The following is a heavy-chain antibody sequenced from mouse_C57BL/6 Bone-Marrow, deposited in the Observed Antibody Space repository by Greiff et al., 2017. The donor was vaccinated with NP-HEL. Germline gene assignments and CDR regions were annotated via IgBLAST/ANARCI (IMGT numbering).Heavy chain of an antibody. D-gene: IGHD2-5*01. Sequence: QVQLQQPGAELVKPGASVKMSCKASGYTFTSYWITWVKQRPGQGLEWIGDIYPGSGSTNYTEKFKSKATLTVDTSSSTAYMQLSSLTSEDSAGYYCARATTDSNYLYLMDNWGQGTSVTVSS. V-gene: IGHV1-55*01. CDR1: GYTFTSYW. CDR2: IYPGSGST. CDR3: ARATTDSNYLYLMDN. J-gene: IGHJ4*01.